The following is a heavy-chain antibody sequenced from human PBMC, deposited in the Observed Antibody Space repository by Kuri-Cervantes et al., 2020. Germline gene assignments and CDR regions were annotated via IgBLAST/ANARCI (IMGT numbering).Heavy chain of an antibody. J-gene: IGHJ5*02. CDR3: ARGIVATITLGWFDP. CDR1: GGSISSGGYY. CDR2: IYYSGGT. V-gene: IGHV4-31*03. Sequence: SETLSLTCTVSGGSISSGGYYWSWIRQHPGKGLEWIGYIYYSGGTYYNPSLKSRVTISVDTSKNQFSLKLSSVTAADTAVYYCARGIVATITLGWFDPWGQGTLVSVSS. D-gene: IGHD5-12*01.